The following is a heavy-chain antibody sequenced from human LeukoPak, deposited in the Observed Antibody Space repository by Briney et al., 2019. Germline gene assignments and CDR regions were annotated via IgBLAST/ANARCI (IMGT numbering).Heavy chain of an antibody. CDR2: INHNAEMI. CDR1: GFPFGSYV. CDR3: ARDHDWAFDL. V-gene: IGHV3-48*02. D-gene: IGHD3-9*01. Sequence: GGSLRLSCEASGFPFGSYVMSWDRQAPGKGLEWIAYINHNAEMIFYPDFVKGRFSISRDNAKNSLYLQMNALRYEDTAIYYCARDHDWAFDLWGQGTLVTVSS. J-gene: IGHJ4*02.